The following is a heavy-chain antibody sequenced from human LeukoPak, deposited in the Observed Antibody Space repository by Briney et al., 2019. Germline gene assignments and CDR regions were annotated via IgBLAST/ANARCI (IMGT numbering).Heavy chain of an antibody. CDR2: MYYSVTT. CDR1: GGSISNIPYY. J-gene: IGHJ4*02. CDR3: ARNDRGRPADY. Sequence: SETLSLTCNVSGGSISNIPYYWGWIRQPPGKGLEWIGSMYYSVTTYHNPSLRSRVTISVDTSKNQFSLRLISVTAADTAVYYCARNDRGRPADYWGQGTLVTVSS. V-gene: IGHV4-39*01. D-gene: IGHD1-26*01.